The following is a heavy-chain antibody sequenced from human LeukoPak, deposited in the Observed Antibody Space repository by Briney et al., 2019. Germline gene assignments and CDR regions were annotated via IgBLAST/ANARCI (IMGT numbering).Heavy chain of an antibody. D-gene: IGHD5-12*01. V-gene: IGHV3-30-3*01. CDR3: ARDRYSGYDGPDAFDI. CDR1: GFTFSSYA. CDR2: ISYDGSNK. J-gene: IGHJ3*02. Sequence: GRSLRLSCAASGFTFSSYAMHWVRQAPGKGVEGVAVISYDGSNKYYADSVKGRFTISRDNSKNTLYLQMNSLRAEDTAVYYCARDRYSGYDGPDAFDIWGQGTMVTVSS.